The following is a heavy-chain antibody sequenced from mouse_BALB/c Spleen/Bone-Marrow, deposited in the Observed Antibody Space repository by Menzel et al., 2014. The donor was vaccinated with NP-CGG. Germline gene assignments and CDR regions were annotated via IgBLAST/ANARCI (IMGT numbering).Heavy chain of an antibody. CDR3: ARFYYYGSSYFDV. J-gene: IGHJ1*01. V-gene: IGHV5-4*02. Sequence: EVKLMESGGGLVKPGGSLKLSRAASGFTFSDYYMYWVRQTPEKRLEWVATISDGGSYTYYPDSVKGRFTISRDNAKNNLYLQMSSLKSEDTAMYYCARFYYYGSSYFDVWGAGTTVTVSS. CDR1: GFTFSDYY. CDR2: ISDGGSYT. D-gene: IGHD1-1*01.